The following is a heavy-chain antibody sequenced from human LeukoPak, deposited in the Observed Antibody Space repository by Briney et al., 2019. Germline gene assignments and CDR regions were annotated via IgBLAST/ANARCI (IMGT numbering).Heavy chain of an antibody. D-gene: IGHD6-13*01. J-gene: IGHJ4*02. Sequence: PGGSLRLSCAASGFTFSSYALSWVRQAPGKGLEWVSVSVISGSGGGTGGSTYYADSVKGRFTISRDDSNNTLYLQMNNLRAEDTAVYYCAKHRSGIAASGSNYWGQGTLVSVSS. CDR1: GFTFSSYA. CDR2: SVISGSGGGTGGST. CDR3: AKHRSGIAASGSNY. V-gene: IGHV3-23*01.